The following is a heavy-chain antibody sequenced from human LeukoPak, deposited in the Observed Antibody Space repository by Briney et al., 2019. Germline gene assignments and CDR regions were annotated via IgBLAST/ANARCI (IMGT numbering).Heavy chain of an antibody. CDR1: GGTFSSYA. D-gene: IGHD3-10*01. Sequence: SVKVSCKASGGTFSSYAISSVRQAPGQGLEWMGGIIPIFGTANYAQKFQGRVTITADESTSTAYMELSSLRSEDTAVYYCARTVVPFLGITKKSHFDYWGQGTLVTVSS. V-gene: IGHV1-69*01. CDR2: IIPIFGTA. J-gene: IGHJ4*02. CDR3: ARTVVPFLGITKKSHFDY.